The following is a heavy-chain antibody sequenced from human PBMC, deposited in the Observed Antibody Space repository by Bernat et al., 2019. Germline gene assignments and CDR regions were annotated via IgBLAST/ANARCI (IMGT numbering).Heavy chain of an antibody. CDR2: IYWDDDK. Sequence: QITLKESGPTLVKPTQTLTLTCTFSGFSLSTSGVGVGWIRQPPGKALECLAFIYWDDDKRYSPSMKSRLTITKDTSKNQVVLTIANMDPVDTATYYCAHRVHYSGKWDVGYFDYWGQGTLVTVSS. J-gene: IGHJ4*02. D-gene: IGHD6-13*01. CDR3: AHRVHYSGKWDVGYFDY. V-gene: IGHV2-5*02. CDR1: GFSLSTSGVG.